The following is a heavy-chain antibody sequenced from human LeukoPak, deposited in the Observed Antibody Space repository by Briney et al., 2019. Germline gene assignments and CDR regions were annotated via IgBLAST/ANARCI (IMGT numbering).Heavy chain of an antibody. CDR3: ARETPHYYDRHNSAFAI. D-gene: IGHD3-22*01. V-gene: IGHV4-39*07. J-gene: IGHJ3*02. CDR1: GGSIGSSSYY. CDR2: VYFSGST. Sequence: SETLCLTCTVSGGSIGSSSYYWGWIRQPPGKGLEWLGSVYFSGSTYYNPSLKSRVTISVDTSKNQFSLKLSSVTAADTAVYYCARETPHYYDRHNSAFAIWGQGTVVTVSS.